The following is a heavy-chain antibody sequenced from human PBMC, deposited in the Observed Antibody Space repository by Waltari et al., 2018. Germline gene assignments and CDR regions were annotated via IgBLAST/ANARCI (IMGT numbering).Heavy chain of an antibody. Sequence: QLHLQESGPGLVKPSETLSLTCTVSGGSISSSSYYWGWIRQPPGKGLEWIGSIYYRGWNYNNPNRKSRVTISVDTAKNQCSLERSFVTAADTAVYYCARLGYCSGGSCYYFDYWGQGTLVTVSS. CDR1: GGSISSSSYY. V-gene: IGHV4-39*01. CDR3: ARLGYCSGGSCYYFDY. J-gene: IGHJ4*02. D-gene: IGHD2-15*01. CDR2: IYYRGWN.